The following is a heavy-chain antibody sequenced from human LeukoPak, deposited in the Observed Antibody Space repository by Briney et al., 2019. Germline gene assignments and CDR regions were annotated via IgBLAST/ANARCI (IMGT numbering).Heavy chain of an antibody. Sequence: SETLSLTCAVYGGSFSGYYWSWIRQPPGKGLEWIGYIYYSGSTNYNPSLKSRVTISVDTSKNQFSLKLSSVTAADTAVYYCARRGIAAAGYDYWGQGTLVTVSS. CDR2: IYYSGST. CDR3: ARRGIAAAGYDY. J-gene: IGHJ4*02. V-gene: IGHV4-59*08. CDR1: GGSFSGYY. D-gene: IGHD6-13*01.